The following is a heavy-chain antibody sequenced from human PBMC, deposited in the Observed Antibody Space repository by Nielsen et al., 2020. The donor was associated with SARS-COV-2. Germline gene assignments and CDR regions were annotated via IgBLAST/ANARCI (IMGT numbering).Heavy chain of an antibody. Sequence: GGSLRLSCAASGFTFSSYGMHWVRQAPGKGLEWVAVIWYDGSNKYYADSVKGRFTISRDNSKNTLYLQMNSLRAEDTAVYYCARGRSGTYYYGMDVWGQGTTVTVSS. D-gene: IGHD1-26*01. CDR3: ARGRSGTYYYGMDV. CDR2: IWYDGSNK. V-gene: IGHV3-30*19. CDR1: GFTFSSYG. J-gene: IGHJ6*02.